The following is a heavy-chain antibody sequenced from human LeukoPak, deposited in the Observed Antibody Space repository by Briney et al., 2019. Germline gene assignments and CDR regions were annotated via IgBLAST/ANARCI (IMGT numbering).Heavy chain of an antibody. CDR3: ARDHPEYYYDSSGYYLNWFDP. CDR2: IIPIFGTA. D-gene: IGHD3-22*01. J-gene: IGHJ5*02. V-gene: IGHV1-69*13. Sequence: GASVKVSCKASGGTFSSYAISWVRQAPGQGLEWMGGIIPIFGTANYAQKFQGRVTITADESTSTAYMELSSLRSEDTAVYYCARDHPEYYYDSSGYYLNWFDPWGQGTLVTVSS. CDR1: GGTFSSYA.